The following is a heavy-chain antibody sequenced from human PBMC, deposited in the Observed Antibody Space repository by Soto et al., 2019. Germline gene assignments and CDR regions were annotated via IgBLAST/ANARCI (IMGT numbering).Heavy chain of an antibody. J-gene: IGHJ4*02. Sequence: EVQLVESGGGLVQPGGSLRLSCAPSGLNVSNNYMSWVRQAPGKGLEWVSVIYSGGTTHYAGSVKGRFTISRDIVKHMLYLQMKNLRAEETAVYYCARDFRLVVGGAGFDYWGQGLSVTGSS. CDR2: IYSGGTT. V-gene: IGHV3-66*01. CDR1: GLNVSNNY. D-gene: IGHD3-10*01. CDR3: ARDFRLVVGGAGFDY.